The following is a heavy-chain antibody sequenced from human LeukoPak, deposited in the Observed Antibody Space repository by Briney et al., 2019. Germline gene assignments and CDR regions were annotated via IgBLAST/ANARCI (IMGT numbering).Heavy chain of an antibody. J-gene: IGHJ6*04. CDR1: GFTFSDYY. V-gene: IGHV3-11*06. Sequence: PGGSLRLSCAASGFTFSDYYMSWIRQAPGKGLEWVSYISSSSSYTNYADSVKGRFTISRDNAKNSLYLQMNSLRAGDTAVYYCARGAKPHYYYYYGMDVWGKGTTVTVSS. CDR2: ISSSSSYT. CDR3: ARGAKPHYYYYYGMDV. D-gene: IGHD1-26*01.